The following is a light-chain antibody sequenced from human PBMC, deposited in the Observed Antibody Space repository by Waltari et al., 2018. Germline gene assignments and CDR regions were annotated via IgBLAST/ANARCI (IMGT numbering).Light chain of an antibody. CDR2: GAS. J-gene: IGKJ4*01. V-gene: IGKV1-39*01. CDR1: QIISTY. CDR3: QQSYTTPLT. Sequence: DIHLTKPPSSLSPSEGARVPFTCRASQIISTYLNWYQQKSGKARNLLIHGASSLHSGFPSRFSGSGSGTDFTLSISSLQPEDFATYYCQQSYTTPLTFGGGTQVKIK.